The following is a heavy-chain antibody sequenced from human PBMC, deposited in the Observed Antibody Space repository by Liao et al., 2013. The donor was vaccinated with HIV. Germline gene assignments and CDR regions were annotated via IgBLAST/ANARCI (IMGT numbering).Heavy chain of an antibody. CDR2: IYYSGNT. D-gene: IGHD3-3*01. J-gene: IGHJ3*01. V-gene: IGHV4-59*03. CDR1: GGSISSYY. Sequence: QVQLQESGPGLVKPSETLSLTCTVSGGSISSYYWSWIRQPPGKGLEWIGYIYYSGNTHYNPSLKSRVTISVDTSKNQLSLKLTSVTAADTAVYYCAARITISGVAIPHALDVWGQGTMVAVSS. CDR3: AARITISGVAIPHALDV.